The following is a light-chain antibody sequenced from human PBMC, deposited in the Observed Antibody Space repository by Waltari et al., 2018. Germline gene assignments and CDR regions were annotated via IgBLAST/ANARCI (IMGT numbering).Light chain of an antibody. J-gene: IGLJ1*01. CDR2: EVS. CDR1: SSDVGNYNL. CDR3: CSYAGHSTYV. Sequence: QSALTQPASVSGSPGQSITISCTGTSSDVGNYNLFSWYQQHPGKAPTLMIYEVSQRPSGVSNRFSGSKSGNTASLTISGLQPEDETDYYCCSYAGHSTYVFGTGTKVTVL. V-gene: IGLV2-23*02.